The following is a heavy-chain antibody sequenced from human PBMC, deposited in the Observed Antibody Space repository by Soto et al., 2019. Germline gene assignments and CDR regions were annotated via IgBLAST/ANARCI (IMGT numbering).Heavy chain of an antibody. Sequence: SETLSLTCAVYGGSFSGYYWSWIRQPPGKGLEWIGEINHSGSTNYNPSLKSRVTISVDTSKNQFSLKLSSVTAADTAVYYCARGRRYCTNVVCYIKSYYFDYWGKGTLVTVS. CDR1: GGSFSGYY. D-gene: IGHD2-8*01. V-gene: IGHV4-34*01. CDR3: ARGRRYCTNVVCYIKSYYFDY. CDR2: INHSGST. J-gene: IGHJ4*02.